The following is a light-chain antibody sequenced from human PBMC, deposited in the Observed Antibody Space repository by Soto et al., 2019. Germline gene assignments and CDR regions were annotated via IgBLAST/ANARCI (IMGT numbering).Light chain of an antibody. CDR3: QQYDSFSVWT. CDR2: DAS. V-gene: IGKV1-5*01. J-gene: IGKJ1*01. CDR1: QGISGW. Sequence: DIQMTQSPSTLSASVGDRVTITCRASQGISGWLAWYQQKAGKAPRLLIFDASSLMSGVPSRFSGSGYGTEFTLTINRLQPDDSATYYCQQYDSFSVWTFGQGTKLDIK.